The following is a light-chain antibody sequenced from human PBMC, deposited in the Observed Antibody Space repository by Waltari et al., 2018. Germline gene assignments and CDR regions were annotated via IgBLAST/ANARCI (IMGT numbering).Light chain of an antibody. J-gene: IGKJ3*01. CDR1: QSVSSY. CDR3: QQRSNWPGFT. Sequence: EIVLTQSPATLSLSPGERATLSCRASQSVSSYLAWYQQNPGQAPRLLIYDASNRSTGIPARFSGSGSGTDFTLTIRSLEPEDFAVYYCQQRSNWPGFTFGPGTKVDIK. CDR2: DAS. V-gene: IGKV3-11*01.